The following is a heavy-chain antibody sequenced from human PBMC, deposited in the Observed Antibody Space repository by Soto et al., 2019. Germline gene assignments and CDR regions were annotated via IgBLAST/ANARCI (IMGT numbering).Heavy chain of an antibody. V-gene: IGHV4-34*01. CDR2: INHSGRV. Sequence: SETLSLTCAVYGGSFSGHSWTWMRQSPGKGLEWIGDINHSGRVNYSPSLKSRVTISLDTSKNQFSLTLSAVTAADTAMYYCSTRAYDTKGYCRLDPWGKGTLVTVAS. D-gene: IGHD3-22*01. CDR3: STRAYDTKGYCRLDP. CDR1: GGSFSGHS. J-gene: IGHJ5*01.